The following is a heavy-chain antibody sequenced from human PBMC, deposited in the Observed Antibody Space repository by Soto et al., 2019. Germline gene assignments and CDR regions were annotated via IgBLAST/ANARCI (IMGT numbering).Heavy chain of an antibody. CDR1: GASISGRNNY. Sequence: QVQLQESGPGLVKPSQTLSLTCTVSGASISGRNNYWHWIRQRPGAGLEWIGCISYRGSTYYNPSLKSRVAISVDTSQNLFSLKVTSVTAADTAVYYCTTTPPHGFDYWGQGTLVTVSS. V-gene: IGHV4-31*03. J-gene: IGHJ4*02. CDR3: TTTPPHGFDY. CDR2: ISYRGST.